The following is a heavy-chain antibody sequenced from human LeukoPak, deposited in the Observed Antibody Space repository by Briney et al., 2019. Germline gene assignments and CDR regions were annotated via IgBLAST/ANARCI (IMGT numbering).Heavy chain of an antibody. CDR2: ISWNSARV. CDR1: GYSFDAYA. J-gene: IGHJ4*02. Sequence: GRSLRLSCAASGYSFDAYAMHWVRQAPGKGLEWVPSISWNSARVGYADSVKGRFTISRDNAKNSLYLQMDSLRAEDTAFYYCAKDIGGSGSFWGQGTLVTVSS. CDR3: AKDIGGSGSF. D-gene: IGHD3-10*01. V-gene: IGHV3-9*01.